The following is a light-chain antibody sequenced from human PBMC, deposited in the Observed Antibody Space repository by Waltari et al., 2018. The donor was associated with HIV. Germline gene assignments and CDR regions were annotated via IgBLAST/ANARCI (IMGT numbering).Light chain of an antibody. CDR1: QDITNY. Sequence: DVQMTQSPPSLSASVGDRVIITCRASQDITNYLAWYQQNPGKAPALLIYGASTLKSGVPPRFSGSGSGTDFTLTSSGLRPEDAAIYYCQKYDSAPWTFGQGTKVDI. J-gene: IGKJ1*01. V-gene: IGKV1-27*01. CDR2: GAS. CDR3: QKYDSAPWT.